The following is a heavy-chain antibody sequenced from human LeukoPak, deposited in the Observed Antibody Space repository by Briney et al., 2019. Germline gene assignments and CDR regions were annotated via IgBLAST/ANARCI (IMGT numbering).Heavy chain of an antibody. D-gene: IGHD5-24*01. V-gene: IGHV3-23*01. CDR2: ISGSGGST. CDR3: AKPVEMATIVGIFDY. Sequence: GGSLRLSCAASGFTFSSYAMSWVRQATGKGLEWVSAISGSGGSTYYADSVKGRFTISRDNSKNTLYLQMNSLRAEDTAVYYCAKPVEMATIVGIFDYWGQGTLVTVSS. J-gene: IGHJ4*02. CDR1: GFTFSSYA.